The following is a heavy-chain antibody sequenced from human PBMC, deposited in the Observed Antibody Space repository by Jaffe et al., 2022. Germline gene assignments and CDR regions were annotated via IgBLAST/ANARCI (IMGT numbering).Heavy chain of an antibody. Sequence: EQLVESGGGLVQPGGSLRLSCTASGFPFSSYWMHWIRQAPGKGLVWVSAIRGDGSDRRYAESVKGRFTISRDNAKNMLFLQMNSLRDDDTAVYYCASLTYKVGYAAFDIWGQGTVVTVSS. D-gene: IGHD2-2*03. CDR1: GFPFSSYW. CDR3: ASLTYKVGYAAFDI. V-gene: IGHV3-74*01. J-gene: IGHJ3*02. CDR2: IRGDGSDR.